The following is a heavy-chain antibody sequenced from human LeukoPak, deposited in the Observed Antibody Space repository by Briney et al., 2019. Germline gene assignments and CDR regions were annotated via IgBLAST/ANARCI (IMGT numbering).Heavy chain of an antibody. CDR2: IYYTGST. CDR3: ARGGGWSPYYFDY. V-gene: IGHV4-61*05. J-gene: IGHJ4*02. D-gene: IGHD6-19*01. CDR1: GGSISNSTNF. Sequence: SGTLSLTCTVSGGSISNSTNFWGWIRQPPGKGLEWVGYIYYTGSTSYNPSLKSRVTISLDMAKNQFSLKLSSVTAADTAVYYCARGGGWSPYYFDYWGQGTLVTVSS.